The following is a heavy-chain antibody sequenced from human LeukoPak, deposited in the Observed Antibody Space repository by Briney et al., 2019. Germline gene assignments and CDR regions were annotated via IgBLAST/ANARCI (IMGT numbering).Heavy chain of an antibody. CDR1: GFTFGDYA. J-gene: IGHJ2*01. CDR3: AKSSAHWYFDL. D-gene: IGHD6-25*01. CDR2: ISWNSGNK. Sequence: PGGSLRLSCAASGFTFGDYAMHWVRHAPGKGLECVSSISWNSGNKEFADSVKGRFTIPRDNSKKSLYLHMNSLRPEDTALYYCAKSSAHWYFDLWGRGTLVVVS. V-gene: IGHV3-9*01.